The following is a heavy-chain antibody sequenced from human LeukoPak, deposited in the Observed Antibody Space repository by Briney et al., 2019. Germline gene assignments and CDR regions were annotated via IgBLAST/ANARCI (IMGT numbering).Heavy chain of an antibody. J-gene: IGHJ5*02. CDR2: INHSGST. CDR1: GGSFSGNY. V-gene: IGHV4-34*01. Sequence: SETLSLTCGVSGGSFSGNYWSWIRQPPGKGLEWIGEINHSGSTNYNPSLKSRVTISVDTSKNQFSLKLSSVTAADTAVYYCARKDAAMGFDPWGQGTLVTVSS. CDR3: ARKDAAMGFDP. D-gene: IGHD5-18*01.